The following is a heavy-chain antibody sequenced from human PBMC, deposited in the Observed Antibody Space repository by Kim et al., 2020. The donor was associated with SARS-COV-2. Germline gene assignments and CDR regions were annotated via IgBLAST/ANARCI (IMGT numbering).Heavy chain of an antibody. D-gene: IGHD3-3*01. Sequence: TDYNPSLRSRATISVDTSKSQFSLRINSVIAADTAVYYCARQYFYNYFDAWGQGVLVTVSS. J-gene: IGHJ5*02. CDR2: T. CDR3: ARQYFYNYFDA. V-gene: IGHV4-39*07.